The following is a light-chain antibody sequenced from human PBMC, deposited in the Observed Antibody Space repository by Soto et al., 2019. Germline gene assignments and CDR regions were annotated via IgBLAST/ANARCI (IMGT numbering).Light chain of an antibody. CDR2: GAS. CDR1: QSVSSN. CDR3: QQYIRWPLT. Sequence: EIVMTQSPAILSVSPGERATLSCRASQSVSSNLAWYQQKPGQAPSLLIYGASTRATGTPARFSGSGSGTEFTLTISSLQSEDFAVYYCQQYIRWPLTFGGGTKVEIK. V-gene: IGKV3-15*01. J-gene: IGKJ4*01.